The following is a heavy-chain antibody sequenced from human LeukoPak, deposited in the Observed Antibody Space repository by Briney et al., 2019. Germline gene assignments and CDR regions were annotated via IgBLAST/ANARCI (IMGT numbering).Heavy chain of an antibody. J-gene: IGHJ6*03. Sequence: SETLSLTCTVSGGSISSYYWSWIRQPAGKGLEWIGRIYTSGSTNYNPSLKSRVTMSVDTSKNQFSLKLSSVTAADTAVYYCARVGTVYDFWSGYSDYYYYMDVWGKGTTVTVSS. D-gene: IGHD3-3*01. V-gene: IGHV4-4*07. CDR1: GGSISSYY. CDR3: ARVGTVYDFWSGYSDYYYYMDV. CDR2: IYTSGST.